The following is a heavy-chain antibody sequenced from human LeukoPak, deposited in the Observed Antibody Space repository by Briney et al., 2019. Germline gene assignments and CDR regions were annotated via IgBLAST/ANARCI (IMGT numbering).Heavy chain of an antibody. D-gene: IGHD5-18*01. J-gene: IGHJ3*02. CDR3: AKAKIQLSMLDAFDI. CDR2: IWYDGSNK. Sequence: GGSLRLSCAASGFTFSSYGMHWVRQAPGKGLEWVAVIWYDGSNKYYADSVKGRFTISRDNSKNSLYLQMNSLRTEDTALYYCAKAKIQLSMLDAFDIWGQGTMVTVSS. CDR1: GFTFSSYG. V-gene: IGHV3-33*03.